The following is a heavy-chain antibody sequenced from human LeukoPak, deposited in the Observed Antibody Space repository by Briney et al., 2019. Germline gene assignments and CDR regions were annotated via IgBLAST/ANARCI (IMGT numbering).Heavy chain of an antibody. Sequence: GGSLRLSCAASGFTFSSYVMSWVRQAPGKGLEWVSSISNSGGSTYYADSVKGRFTISRDNSKNTLYLQMNSLRAEDTAVYYCARVRGGDFWSGYWSYYGMDVWGQGTTVTVSS. J-gene: IGHJ6*02. D-gene: IGHD3-3*01. CDR3: ARVRGGDFWSGYWSYYGMDV. CDR1: GFTFSSYV. CDR2: ISNSGGST. V-gene: IGHV3-23*01.